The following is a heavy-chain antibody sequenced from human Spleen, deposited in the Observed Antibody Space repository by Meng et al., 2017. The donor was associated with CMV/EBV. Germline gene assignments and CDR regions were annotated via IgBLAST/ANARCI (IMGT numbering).Heavy chain of an antibody. D-gene: IGHD4-17*01. CDR1: GYTFTSYG. CDR2: LSAYNGNT. V-gene: IGHV1-18*01. Sequence: ASVKVSCKASGYTFTSYGISWVRQAPGQGLEWMGWLSAYNGNTNYAQKLQGRVTMTTDTSTSTAYMELRSLRSDDTAVYYCARVMTTVTTYYFDYWGQGTLVTVSS. J-gene: IGHJ4*02. CDR3: ARVMTTVTTYYFDY.